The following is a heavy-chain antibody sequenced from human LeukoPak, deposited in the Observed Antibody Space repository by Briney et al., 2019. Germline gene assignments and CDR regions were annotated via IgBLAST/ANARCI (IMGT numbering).Heavy chain of an antibody. V-gene: IGHV4-59*01. CDR3: ARDSGYLGY. CDR2: IYYSGST. CDR1: GGSISSYY. J-gene: IGHJ4*02. Sequence: PSETLSLTCTVSGGSISSYYWSWIRQPPGKGLEWIGYIYYSGSTNYNPSLKSRVTISVDTSKNQFSLKLSSVIAADTAVYYCARDSGYLGYWGQGTLVTVSS.